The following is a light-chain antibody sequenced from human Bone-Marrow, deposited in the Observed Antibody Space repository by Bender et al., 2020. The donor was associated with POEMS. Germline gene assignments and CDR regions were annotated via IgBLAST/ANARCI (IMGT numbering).Light chain of an antibody. CDR3: CSYAGRSVWV. V-gene: IGLV2-23*02. J-gene: IGLJ3*02. CDR1: SSDVGAYNL. Sequence: QSALTQPASVSGSPGQSITISCTGASSDVGAYNLVSWYQQHPGKAPKLLIYEVRKRPSGVSNRFSGSKSDNTASLTISGLQAEDEADFYCCSYAGRSVWVFGGGTKLTVL. CDR2: EVR.